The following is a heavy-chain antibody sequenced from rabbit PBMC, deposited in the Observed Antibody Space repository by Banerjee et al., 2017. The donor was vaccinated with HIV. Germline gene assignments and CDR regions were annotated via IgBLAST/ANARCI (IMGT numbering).Heavy chain of an antibody. CDR2: MHVGSSGST. D-gene: IGHD2-1*01. CDR3: ARDVDDAAYYFGL. V-gene: IGHV1S40*01. CDR1: GFSLSDNYV. Sequence: QSLEESGGGLVQPGASLTLTCTASGFSLSDNYVICWVRQAPGKGLEWIACMHVGSSGSTYYASWAKGRFTISRTSSTTVTLQMTSLTGADTATYFCARDVDDAAYYFGLWGPGTLVTVS. J-gene: IGHJ4*01.